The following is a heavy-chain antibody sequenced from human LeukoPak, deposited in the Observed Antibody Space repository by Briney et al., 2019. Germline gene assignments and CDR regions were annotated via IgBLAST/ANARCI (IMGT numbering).Heavy chain of an antibody. Sequence: PGGSLRLSCAASGFTFSSYGMHWVRQAPGKGLEWVAFIRYDGSNKYYADSVKGRFTISRDNSKNTLYLQMNSLRAEDTAVYYCAKGRRVQGVMDFDYWGQGTLVTVSS. D-gene: IGHD3-10*01. CDR2: IRYDGSNK. V-gene: IGHV3-30*02. J-gene: IGHJ4*02. CDR3: AKGRRVQGVMDFDY. CDR1: GFTFSSYG.